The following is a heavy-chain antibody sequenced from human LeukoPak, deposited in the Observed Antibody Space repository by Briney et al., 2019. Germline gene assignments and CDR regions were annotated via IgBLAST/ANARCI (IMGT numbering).Heavy chain of an antibody. CDR2: IYSGGST. Sequence: PGGSLRLSCAASGFTVSSNYMSWVRQAPGKGLEWVSVIYSGGSTYYADSVKGRFTISRDNAKNSLYLQMNSLRDDDTAVYYCARNYYYTMDVWGQGTTVTVSS. J-gene: IGHJ6*02. CDR3: ARNYYYTMDV. V-gene: IGHV3-53*01. CDR1: GFTVSSNY.